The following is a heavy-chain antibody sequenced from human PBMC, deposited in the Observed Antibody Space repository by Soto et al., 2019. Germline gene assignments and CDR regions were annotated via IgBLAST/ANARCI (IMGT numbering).Heavy chain of an antibody. J-gene: IGHJ6*02. Sequence: EVQLVESGGGLVQPGGSLRLSCAASGFTFSSYAMSWVRQAPGKGLEWVSAISGSGGSTYYADSVKGRFTISRDNSKNTLYLQMNSLRAEDTAVYYCAKVKYSSGWYSPSYYYYGMDVWGQGTTVTVSS. D-gene: IGHD6-19*01. CDR2: ISGSGGST. CDR1: GFTFSSYA. V-gene: IGHV3-23*04. CDR3: AKVKYSSGWYSPSYYYYGMDV.